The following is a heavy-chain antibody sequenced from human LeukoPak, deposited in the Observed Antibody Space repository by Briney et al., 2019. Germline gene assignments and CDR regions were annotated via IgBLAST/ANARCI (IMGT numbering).Heavy chain of an antibody. CDR1: GGSISSGGYS. D-gene: IGHD6-13*01. V-gene: IGHV4-30-2*01. CDR2: IYHSGST. Sequence: SETLSLTCAVSGGSISSGGYSWSWIRQPPGKGLEWIGYIYHSGSTNYNPSLKSRVTISVDTSKNQFSLKVSSVTAADTAVYYCARGRPRGSSWYSSYYYGMDVWGQGTTVTVSS. CDR3: ARGRPRGSSWYSSYYYGMDV. J-gene: IGHJ6*02.